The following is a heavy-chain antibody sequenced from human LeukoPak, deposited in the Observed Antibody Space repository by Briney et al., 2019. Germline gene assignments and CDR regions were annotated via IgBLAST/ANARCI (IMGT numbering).Heavy chain of an antibody. Sequence: SETLSLTCTVSGASISTYYWSWIRQPAGKGLEWIGRIYTSGSTNYNPSLKSRVTMSVDTSKNQFSLKLSSVTAADTAVYYCARISGSYTSQYYFDYWGQGTLVTVSS. CDR1: GASISTYY. J-gene: IGHJ4*02. D-gene: IGHD1-26*01. V-gene: IGHV4-4*07. CDR3: ARISGSYTSQYYFDY. CDR2: IYTSGST.